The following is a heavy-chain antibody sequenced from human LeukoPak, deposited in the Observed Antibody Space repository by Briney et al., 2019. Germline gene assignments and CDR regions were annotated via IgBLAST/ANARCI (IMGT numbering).Heavy chain of an antibody. CDR2: ISAYNGNT. D-gene: IGHD3-10*01. V-gene: IGHV1-18*04. J-gene: IGHJ6*04. CDR1: GYTFTSYG. CDR3: ARAVLLWFGESQNYGMAV. Sequence: ASVKVSCKASGYTFTSYGISWVRQAPGQGLEWMGWISAYNGNTNYAQKLQGRVTMTTHTSTSTAYMELRGLRSDHTAVYYCARAVLLWFGESQNYGMAVWGKGTTVTVSS.